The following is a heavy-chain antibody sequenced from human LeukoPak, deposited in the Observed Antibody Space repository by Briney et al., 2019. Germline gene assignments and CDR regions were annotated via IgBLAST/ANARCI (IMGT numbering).Heavy chain of an antibody. V-gene: IGHV3-74*01. CDR3: ARRGNYYGSGSRTWGFDH. CDR2: INSDGSST. Sequence: GGSLRLSCAASGFTFSSYWMHWVRPAPGRGLVWVSRINSDGSSTTYADSVKGRFTISRDNAKNTLYLQMNSLRADDTAVYYCARRGNYYGSGSRTWGFDHWGQGSLVTVSS. D-gene: IGHD3-10*01. CDR1: GFTFSSYW. J-gene: IGHJ4*02.